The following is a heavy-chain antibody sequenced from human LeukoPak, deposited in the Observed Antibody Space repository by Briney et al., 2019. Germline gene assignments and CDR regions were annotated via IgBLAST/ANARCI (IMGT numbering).Heavy chain of an antibody. CDR2: INPNNGNL. CDR1: GYTFGSDD. Sequence: ASVKVSCKASGYTFGSDDINWVRQATGQGLEWMGWINPNNGNLGYAQKFQGRVTITRYTPISTAYMELSSLTSEDTAVYYCARSDHNSWNAFDIWGQGTMVTVSS. J-gene: IGHJ3*02. CDR3: ARSDHNSWNAFDI. D-gene: IGHD1-26*01. V-gene: IGHV1-8*03.